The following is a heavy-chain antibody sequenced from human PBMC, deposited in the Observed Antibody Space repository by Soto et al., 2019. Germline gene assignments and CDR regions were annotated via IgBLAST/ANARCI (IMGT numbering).Heavy chain of an antibody. D-gene: IGHD3-16*01. CDR3: ARAVGPFDY. CDR2: IWNDGSNK. V-gene: IGHV3-33*01. CDR1: GFTFSVYG. Sequence: QVQLVESGGGVVQPGRSLRLSCAASGFTFSVYGMHWVRQAPGKGLEWVAVIWNDGSNKYYGDSVKGLFTISRDNYKNTLYLYMNSLRDDDTAVYYCARAVGPFDYWGQGTLVTVSS. J-gene: IGHJ4*02.